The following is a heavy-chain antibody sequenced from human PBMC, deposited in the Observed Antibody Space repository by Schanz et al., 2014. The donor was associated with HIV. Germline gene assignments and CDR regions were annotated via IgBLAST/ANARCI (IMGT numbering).Heavy chain of an antibody. CDR3: AMGPDYYDSSAYYRVGLWYFDL. J-gene: IGHJ2*01. D-gene: IGHD3-22*01. CDR1: GYTFTNYD. CDR2: MNPNSGNT. Sequence: QVQLVQSGAEVKKPGASVKVSCTASGYTFTNYDINWVRQATGQGLEWMGWMNPNSGNTGYAQKFQGRVTMTRDTSISTAYMELRRLRYDDTAVYYCAMGPDYYDSSAYYRVGLWYFDLWGRGTLVTVSS. V-gene: IGHV1-8*01.